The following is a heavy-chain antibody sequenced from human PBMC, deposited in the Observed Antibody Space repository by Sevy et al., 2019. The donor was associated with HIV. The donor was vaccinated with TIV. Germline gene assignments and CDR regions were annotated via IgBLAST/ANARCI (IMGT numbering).Heavy chain of an antibody. Sequence: GGSLRLSCAASGFSFSSYTMNWVRQAPGKGLEWVSCISSSSSYIYYADSVKGRFTISRDNAKNSLYLQMNSLRAEDTAVYHCARCGGRLSSRWYDYWGQGTLVTVSS. CDR1: GFSFSSYT. CDR2: ISSSSSYI. D-gene: IGHD6-13*01. CDR3: ARCGGRLSSRWYDY. V-gene: IGHV3-21*01. J-gene: IGHJ4*02.